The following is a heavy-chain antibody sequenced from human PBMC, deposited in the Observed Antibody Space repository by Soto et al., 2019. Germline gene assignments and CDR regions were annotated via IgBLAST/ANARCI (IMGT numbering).Heavy chain of an antibody. V-gene: IGHV1-2*02. CDR3: ARGYCSSIGCSHYFDF. Sequence: VASVKVSCKASGYTFTGNYMHWVRRAPGQGLEWMALINPTTGGTNYAQKFQGRVTMTWDTSISTAYMELTRLTSDDTAIYYCARGYCSSIGCSHYFDFWGQGTLVTVSS. J-gene: IGHJ4*02. CDR1: GYTFTGNY. D-gene: IGHD2-2*01. CDR2: INPTTGGT.